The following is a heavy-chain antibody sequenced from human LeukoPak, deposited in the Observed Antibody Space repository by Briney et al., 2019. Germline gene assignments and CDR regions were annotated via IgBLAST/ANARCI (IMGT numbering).Heavy chain of an antibody. CDR1: GFTFSSYA. D-gene: IGHD3-22*01. Sequence: GGSLRLSCAASGFTFSSYAMHWLRQAPGEGLEWVSSISSSSSYIYYADSVKGRFTISRDNAKKSLYLQVNSLRAEDTAVYYCARAAPTRTLIGSGADYWGQGTLVTVSS. J-gene: IGHJ4*02. V-gene: IGHV3-21*01. CDR2: ISSSSSYI. CDR3: ARAAPTRTLIGSGADY.